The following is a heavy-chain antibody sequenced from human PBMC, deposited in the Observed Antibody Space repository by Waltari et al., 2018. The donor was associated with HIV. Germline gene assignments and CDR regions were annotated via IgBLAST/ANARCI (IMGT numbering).Heavy chain of an antibody. CDR2: IKDDGSEK. Sequence: EVQLMESGGGLVPSGGSLRLSCAASGFTFTNYWMSWVRQTPGKGLEWVAYIKDDGSEKYYMGYVKGRFTISRDNAKNSMFLQMNSLRAEDTAVYYCARIGTFPHNYAIDFWGQGTTVTVSS. V-gene: IGHV3-7*01. D-gene: IGHD1-26*01. CDR1: GFTFTNYW. CDR3: ARIGTFPHNYAIDF. J-gene: IGHJ6*02.